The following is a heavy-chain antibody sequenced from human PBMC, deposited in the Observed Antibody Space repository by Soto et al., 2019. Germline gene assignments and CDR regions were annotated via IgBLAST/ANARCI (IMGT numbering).Heavy chain of an antibody. CDR1: GGTFSSYA. D-gene: IGHD6-13*01. Sequence: QVQLVQSGAEVKKPGSSVKVSCKASGGTFSSYAISWVRQAPGQGLEWMGGIIPIFGTANYAQKFQGRVTIPVDESTPKACRGLSSLRSEDTAVYYCASDVIAAAGTAGWGQGTLVTVSS. CDR3: ASDVIAAAGTAG. J-gene: IGHJ4*02. CDR2: IIPIFGTA. V-gene: IGHV1-69*12.